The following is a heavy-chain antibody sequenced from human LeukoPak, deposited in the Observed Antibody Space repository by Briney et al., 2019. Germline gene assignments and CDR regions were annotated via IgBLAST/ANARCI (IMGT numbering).Heavy chain of an antibody. CDR1: GFTVSSNY. J-gene: IGHJ6*02. CDR2: IYSGGST. CDR3: ARSDGTDYYYGMDV. Sequence: PGGSLRLSCAASGFTVSSNYMSWVRQAPGKGLEWVSVIYSGGSTYYADSVKGRFTISRDNSKNTLYLQMNSLRAENTAVYYCARSDGTDYYYGMDVWGQGTTVTVSS. D-gene: IGHD2-15*01. V-gene: IGHV3-66*01.